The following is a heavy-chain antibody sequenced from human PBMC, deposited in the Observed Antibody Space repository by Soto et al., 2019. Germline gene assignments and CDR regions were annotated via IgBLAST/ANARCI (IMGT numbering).Heavy chain of an antibody. J-gene: IGHJ4*02. D-gene: IGHD6-13*01. V-gene: IGHV1-69*01. CDR1: GGTFSSYA. Sequence: QVQLVQSGAEVKKPGSSVKVSCKASGGTFSSYAISWVRQAPGQGLEWMGGIIPIFGTANYAQKFQGRVTITADESQSKAYMELGSRRSEDTAVYYWARDIGGGAAAARGDYWGQGTLVTVSS. CDR3: ARDIGGGAAAARGDY. CDR2: IIPIFGTA.